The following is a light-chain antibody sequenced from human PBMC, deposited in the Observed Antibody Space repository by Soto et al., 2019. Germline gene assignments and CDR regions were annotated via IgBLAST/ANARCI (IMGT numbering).Light chain of an antibody. J-gene: IGKJ3*01. CDR1: QSVSRY. CDR2: EAS. Sequence: IVLTQSPAILSLSPGERATLSCRASQSVSRYLAWYQQKPGQAPRLLISEASNRATGIPARFSGSGSGTDFTLTINSLEPEDFAVYYCQQRSNWVTFGPGTKVDIK. CDR3: QQRSNWVT. V-gene: IGKV3-11*01.